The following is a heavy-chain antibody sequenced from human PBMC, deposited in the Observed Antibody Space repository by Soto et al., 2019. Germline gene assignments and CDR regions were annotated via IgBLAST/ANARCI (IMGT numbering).Heavy chain of an antibody. D-gene: IGHD2-15*01. CDR3: AAVVVVAAYDAFDI. V-gene: IGHV3-7*01. J-gene: IGHJ3*02. CDR1: GFTFSSYW. Sequence: EVQLVESGGGLVQPGGSLRLSCAASGFTFSSYWMSWVRQAPGKGLEWVANIKQDGSEKYYVDSVKGRSTISRDNAKNALYVKMSSLRAEDTAVYYWAAVVVVAAYDAFDIWGPRTRVTGSS. CDR2: IKQDGSEK.